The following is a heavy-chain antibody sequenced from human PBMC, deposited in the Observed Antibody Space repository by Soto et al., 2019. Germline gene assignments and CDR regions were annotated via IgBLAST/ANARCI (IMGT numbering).Heavy chain of an antibody. J-gene: IGHJ6*03. Sequence: ASVKVSCKASGYTFTSYDINWVRQATGQGLEWMGWMNPNSGNTGYAQKFQGRVTMTRNTSISTAYMELSSLRSEDTAVYYCARAQRGATITFKYYYYYMDVWGKGTTVTVSS. D-gene: IGHD5-12*01. CDR2: MNPNSGNT. CDR3: ARAQRGATITFKYYYYYMDV. CDR1: GYTFTSYD. V-gene: IGHV1-8*01.